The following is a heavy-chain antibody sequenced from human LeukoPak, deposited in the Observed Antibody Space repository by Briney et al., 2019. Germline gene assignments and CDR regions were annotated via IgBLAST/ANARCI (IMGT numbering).Heavy chain of an antibody. V-gene: IGHV3-23*01. Sequence: GGTLRLSCAASGFTFSSYGMSWVRQAPGKGLEWVSAISGSGGSTYYADSVKGRFTISRDNSKNTLYLQMNSLRAEDTAVYYCAKVGQEYYDYVWGSYSSWGQGTLVTVSS. D-gene: IGHD3-16*01. CDR3: AKVGQEYYDYVWGSYSS. CDR1: GFTFSSYG. J-gene: IGHJ4*02. CDR2: ISGSGGST.